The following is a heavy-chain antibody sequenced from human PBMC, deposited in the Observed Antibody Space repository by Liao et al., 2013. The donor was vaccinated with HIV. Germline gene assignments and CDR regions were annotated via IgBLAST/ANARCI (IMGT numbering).Heavy chain of an antibody. D-gene: IGHD4-17*01. J-gene: IGHJ4*02. CDR3: ARAGDYGDYSYFDH. Sequence: QLQLQESGSGLVKPSQTLSLTCAVSVGSISSGGYSWSWIRQPPGKGLEWIGYIYHSGSKYYNASLKSRVSISIDRAKNQFSLRLTSVTAADTAVYFCARAGDYGDYSYFDHWGQGTLVTVS. CDR1: VGSISSGGYS. V-gene: IGHV4-30-2*01. CDR2: IYHSGSK.